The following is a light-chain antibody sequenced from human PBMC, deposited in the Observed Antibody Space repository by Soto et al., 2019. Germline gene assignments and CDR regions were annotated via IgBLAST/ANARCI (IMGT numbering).Light chain of an antibody. CDR1: QSISTY. CDR3: QQSYSTPPT. Sequence: DIQMTQSPSSLSASVGDRVTITCRASQSISTYLNWYQQKPGKAPKLLIYAASNLRSGVPSRFSGSGSGTDFTLTISSLQPEDFATYLCQQSYSTPPTFGQGTKVQVK. J-gene: IGKJ2*01. CDR2: AAS. V-gene: IGKV1-39*01.